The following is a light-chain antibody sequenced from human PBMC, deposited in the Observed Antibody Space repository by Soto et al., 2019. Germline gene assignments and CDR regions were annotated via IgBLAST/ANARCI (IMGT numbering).Light chain of an antibody. CDR3: SSYSVSTAYL. CDR2: EVS. V-gene: IGLV2-14*01. CDR1: SSDVGGYDY. J-gene: IGLJ1*01. Sequence: QSALTQPASVSGSPGRSITISCTGTSSDVGGYDYVSWYQLHPGKAPKLMVFEVSNRPSGVSYRFSGSKSGNTASLTISGLQTDDEADYFCSSYSVSTAYLFGTGTKLTVL.